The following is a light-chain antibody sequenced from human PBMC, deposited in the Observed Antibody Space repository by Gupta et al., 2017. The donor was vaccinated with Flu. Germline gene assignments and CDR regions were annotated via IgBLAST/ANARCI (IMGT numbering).Light chain of an antibody. CDR1: SSNIGSNT. V-gene: IGLV1-44*01. Sequence: QSVLTQPPSAPGTPAQMVTISCSGSSSNIGSNTVNWYQQLPGTAPKLRSYSNNQRPSGVPARCSGATSCTSASLAISGRQSEDEAEEYCAAWDDSIQGRYVFGGGTKMTVL. J-gene: IGLJ2*01. CDR2: SNN. CDR3: AAWDDSIQGRYV.